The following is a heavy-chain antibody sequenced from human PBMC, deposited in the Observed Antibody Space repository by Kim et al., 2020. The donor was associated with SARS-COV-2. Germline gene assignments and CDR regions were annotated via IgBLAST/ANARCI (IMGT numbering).Heavy chain of an antibody. CDR3: ASPPPYYYDSSGSPLQH. V-gene: IGHV5-10-1*01. D-gene: IGHD3-22*01. CDR2: IDPSDSYT. CDR1: GYSFTSYW. Sequence: GESLKISCKGSGYSFTSYWISWVRQMPGKGLEWMGRIDPSDSYTNYSPSFQGHVTISADKSISTAYLQWSSLKASDTAMYYCASPPPYYYDSSGSPLQHWGQGTLVTVSS. J-gene: IGHJ1*01.